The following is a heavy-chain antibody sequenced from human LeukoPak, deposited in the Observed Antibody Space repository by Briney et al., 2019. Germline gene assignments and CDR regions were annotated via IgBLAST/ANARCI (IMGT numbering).Heavy chain of an antibody. V-gene: IGHV2-5*02. D-gene: IGHD3-22*01. CDR1: GFSLSTREVV. Sequence: SGPTLMKPTQTLTLTFTVSGFSLSTREVVVGWIRQPPGKALAWLPILFYDDDERYSPSLKGRLTVTTDTSRNQVVRTMTNMEPVDTATYYGAYSSKLISGYWFNYWGQGTLVTVSS. CDR3: AYSSKLISGYWFNY. J-gene: IGHJ4*02. CDR2: LFYDDDE.